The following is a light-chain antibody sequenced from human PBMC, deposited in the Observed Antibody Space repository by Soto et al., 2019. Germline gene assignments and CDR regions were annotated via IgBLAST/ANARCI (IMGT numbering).Light chain of an antibody. CDR2: RDT. V-gene: IGLV1-40*01. J-gene: IGLJ3*02. Sequence: QSVLTQPPSVSGAPGQRVTISCTGSSSNIGAGYDVHWYQQLPVTAPKLLIYRDTNRPSGVPDRFSGSKSGTSASLAITGMQAWDEAAYFCQSYDSSLRVFGGGTKVTVL. CDR3: QSYDSSLRV. CDR1: SSNIGAGYD.